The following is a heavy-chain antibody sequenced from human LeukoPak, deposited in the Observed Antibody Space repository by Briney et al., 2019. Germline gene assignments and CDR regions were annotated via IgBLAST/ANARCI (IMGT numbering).Heavy chain of an antibody. D-gene: IGHD5-18*01. CDR3: AKGAGYSYGSP. CDR1: GGSISSYY. V-gene: IGHV4-59*01. J-gene: IGHJ3*01. Sequence: SETLSLTCTVSGGSISSYYWSCIRQPPGKGLEWIGYIYYSGSTNYNPSLKSRVTISVDTSKNQFSLKLSSVTAADTAVYYCAKGAGYSYGSPWGQGTLVTVSS. CDR2: IYYSGST.